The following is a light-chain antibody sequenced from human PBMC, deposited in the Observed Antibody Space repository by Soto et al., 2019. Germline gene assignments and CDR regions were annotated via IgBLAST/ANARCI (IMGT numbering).Light chain of an antibody. CDR1: QSISSY. J-gene: IGKJ1*01. V-gene: IGKV1-39*01. Sequence: DIQMTQSPSSLSASVGDRVTITFRASQSISSYLNWFQQKPGKAPKVLIYATSGLQSGVPSRFSGSGSGTDFTLTISSLQPEDFTTYYCQQSYTTPWKFGQGTKVDIK. CDR3: QQSYTTPWK. CDR2: ATS.